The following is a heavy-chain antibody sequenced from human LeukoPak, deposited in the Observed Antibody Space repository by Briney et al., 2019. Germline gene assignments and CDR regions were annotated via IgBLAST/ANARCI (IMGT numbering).Heavy chain of an antibody. CDR3: ARGGSYYDY. D-gene: IGHD3-16*01. V-gene: IGHV3-48*01. CDR1: GFTFSSYT. J-gene: IGHJ4*02. Sequence: XGSLXXXXVASGFTFSSYTMNWVRQAPGKGLEWVSYISSGGSTVYYADSVKGRFTISRDSAKNSLYLQMNSLRAEDTAVYYCARGGSYYDYWGQGTLVTVSS. CDR2: ISSGGSTV.